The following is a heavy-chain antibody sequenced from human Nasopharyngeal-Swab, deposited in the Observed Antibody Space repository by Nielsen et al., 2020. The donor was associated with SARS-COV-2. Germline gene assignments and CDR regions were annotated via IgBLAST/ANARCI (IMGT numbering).Heavy chain of an antibody. CDR3: ARGVVGTLFAFDI. J-gene: IGHJ3*02. Sequence: GESLKISCAASGFTFSSYAMHWVRQAPGKGLEWVAVISYDGSNKYYADSVKGRFTISRDNSKNTLYLQMNSLRAEDTAVYYCARGVVGTLFAFDIWGQGTLVTVSS. V-gene: IGHV3-30-3*01. D-gene: IGHD1-26*01. CDR2: ISYDGSNK. CDR1: GFTFSSYA.